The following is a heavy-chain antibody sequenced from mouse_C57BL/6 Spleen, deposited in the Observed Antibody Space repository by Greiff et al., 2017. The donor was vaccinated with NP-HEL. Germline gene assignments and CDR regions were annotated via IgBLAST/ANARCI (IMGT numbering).Heavy chain of an antibody. Sequence: VQLQQSGAELVRPGPSVKVSCKASGYAFTNYLIEWVKQRPGQGLEWIGVINPGSGGTNYNEKFKGKATLTADKSSSTAYMQLSSLTSEDSAVYFCARGVYDYDAFAYWGQGTLVTVSA. CDR1: GYAFTNYL. CDR3: ARGVYDYDAFAY. J-gene: IGHJ3*01. CDR2: INPGSGGT. D-gene: IGHD2-4*01. V-gene: IGHV1-54*01.